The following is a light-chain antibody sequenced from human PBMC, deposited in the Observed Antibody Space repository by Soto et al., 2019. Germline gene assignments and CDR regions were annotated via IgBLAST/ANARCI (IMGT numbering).Light chain of an antibody. CDR1: QSISSY. J-gene: IGKJ4*01. V-gene: IGKV1-39*01. CDR3: QQSYSTPL. CDR2: AAS. Sequence: DIQMTQSPSSLSASVGDRVTITCRASQSISSYLNWYQQKPGKAPKLLIYAASSLQSGVPSRFSGSGSGTDFTLTISSLQPEDVATYYCQQSYSTPLLGGGTKVEIK.